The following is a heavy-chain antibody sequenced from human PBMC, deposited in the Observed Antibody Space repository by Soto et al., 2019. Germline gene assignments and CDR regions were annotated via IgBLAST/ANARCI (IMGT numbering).Heavy chain of an antibody. CDR1: GFTFSSYA. CDR3: TKDQAAGTHYFYFYGMDV. J-gene: IGHJ6*02. D-gene: IGHD6-13*01. CDR2: ISGSPGST. V-gene: IGHV3-23*01. Sequence: GGSLRLSCAASGFTFSSYAMSWVRQAPGKGLEWVSTISGSPGSTYYADSVKGRFAISRDNSKNTLYLHMSSLRAEDTAVYYCTKDQAAGTHYFYFYGMDVWGQGATVTVSS.